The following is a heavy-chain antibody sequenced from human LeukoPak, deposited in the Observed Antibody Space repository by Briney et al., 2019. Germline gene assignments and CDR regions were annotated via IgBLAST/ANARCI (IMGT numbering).Heavy chain of an antibody. J-gene: IGHJ4*02. Sequence: ASVKVSFKSSGYIFTNYGFTWVRPPPGQGLEWMGWISPYNVNTRYAQKFQGRVTLTEDTSTNTAYMELRSLTSDDTATYYCARSSSYYWTYWGQGTLVTVSS. CDR2: ISPYNVNT. CDR3: ARSSSYYWTY. D-gene: IGHD3-22*01. CDR1: GYIFTNYG. V-gene: IGHV1-18*01.